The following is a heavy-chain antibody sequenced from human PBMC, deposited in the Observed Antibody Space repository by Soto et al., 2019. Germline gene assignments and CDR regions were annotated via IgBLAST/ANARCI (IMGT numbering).Heavy chain of an antibody. CDR1: GYTFTSYD. CDR3: ARDRGYYYGSGSFDY. Sequence: ASVKVSCKASGYTFTSYDINWVRQAPGQGLEWMGGIIPIIGAPNHARKFQGRVTITADESTSTAYMELGSLRSEDTAVYYCARDRGYYYGSGSFDYWGQGTLVTVSS. J-gene: IGHJ4*02. D-gene: IGHD3-10*01. CDR2: IIPIIGAP. V-gene: IGHV1-69*13.